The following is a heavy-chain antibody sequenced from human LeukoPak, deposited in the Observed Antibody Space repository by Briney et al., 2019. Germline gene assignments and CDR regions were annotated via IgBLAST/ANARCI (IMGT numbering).Heavy chain of an antibody. V-gene: IGHV3-21*01. CDR2: ISSSSSYI. CDR3: ARDGGTMDGTMDV. Sequence: GGSLRFSCAASGFIFSGYDMNWVRQAPGKGLEWVSSISSSSSYIYYADSVKGRFTISRDNAKNSLYLQMNSLRAEDTAVYYCARDGGTMDGTMDVWGKGTTVTVSS. CDR1: GFIFSGYD. D-gene: IGHD3-16*01. J-gene: IGHJ6*04.